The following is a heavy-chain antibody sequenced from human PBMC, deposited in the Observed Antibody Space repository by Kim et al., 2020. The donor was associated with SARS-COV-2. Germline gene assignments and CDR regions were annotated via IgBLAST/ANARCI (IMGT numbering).Heavy chain of an antibody. D-gene: IGHD3-10*01. CDR2: IYYSGST. V-gene: IGHV4-31*03. Sequence: SETLSLTCTVSGGSISSGGYYWSWIRQHPGKGLEWIGYIYYSGSTYYNPSLKSRVTISVDTSKNQFSLKLSSVTAADTAVYYCARGAYGSGSPRMWGQGTLVTVSS. CDR1: GGSISSGGYY. CDR3: ARGAYGSGSPRM. J-gene: IGHJ4*02.